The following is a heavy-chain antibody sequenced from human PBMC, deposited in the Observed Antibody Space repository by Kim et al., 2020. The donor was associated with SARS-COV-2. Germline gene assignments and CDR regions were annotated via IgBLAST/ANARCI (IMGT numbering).Heavy chain of an antibody. V-gene: IGHV3-21*01. D-gene: IGHD2-21*02. J-gene: IGHJ3*02. Sequence: ADSVKGRFTISRDNAKNSLYLQMNSLRAEDTAVYYCARAPGGLLWDAFDIWGQGTMVTVSS. CDR3: ARAPGGLLWDAFDI.